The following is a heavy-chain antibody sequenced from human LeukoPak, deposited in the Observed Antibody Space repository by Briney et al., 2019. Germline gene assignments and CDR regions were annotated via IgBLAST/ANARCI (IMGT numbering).Heavy chain of an antibody. V-gene: IGHV3-30*18. Sequence: GGSLRLSCAASGFTFTTYGMHWVRKAPGKGLEWVATNSSDGSAKYYADSVQGRFTISRDNSKNTLDLQMNSLRLDDTAVYYCAKGLNGNWFDPWGQGTLVIVSS. CDR2: NSSDGSAK. CDR3: AKGLNGNWFDP. CDR1: GFTFTTYG. J-gene: IGHJ5*02.